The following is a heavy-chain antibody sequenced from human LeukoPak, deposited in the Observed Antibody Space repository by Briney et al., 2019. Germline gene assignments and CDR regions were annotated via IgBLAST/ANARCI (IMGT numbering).Heavy chain of an antibody. J-gene: IGHJ4*02. Sequence: SETLSLTCTVSGGSISSSSYYWGWIRQPPGKGLEWIGSIYYSGSTYYNPSLKSRVTISVDTSKNQFSLKLSSVTAADTAVHYCARDGADYYDSSGPVDYWGQGTLVTVSS. D-gene: IGHD3-22*01. CDR3: ARDGADYYDSSGPVDY. V-gene: IGHV4-39*07. CDR2: IYYSGST. CDR1: GGSISSSSYY.